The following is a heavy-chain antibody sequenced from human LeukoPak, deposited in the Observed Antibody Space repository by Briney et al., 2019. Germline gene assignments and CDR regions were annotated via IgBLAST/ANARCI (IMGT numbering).Heavy chain of an antibody. V-gene: IGHV1-2*02. CDR3: ARAVEGGYYDSSGYSSWFDP. J-gene: IGHJ5*02. CDR1: GGTFSSYA. D-gene: IGHD3-22*01. CDR2: INPNSGGT. Sequence: ASVKVSCKASGGTFSSYAISWVRQAPGQGLEWMGWINPNSGGTNYAQKFQGRVTMTRDTSISTAYMELSRLRSDDTAVYYCARAVEGGYYDSSGYSSWFDPWGQGTLVTVSS.